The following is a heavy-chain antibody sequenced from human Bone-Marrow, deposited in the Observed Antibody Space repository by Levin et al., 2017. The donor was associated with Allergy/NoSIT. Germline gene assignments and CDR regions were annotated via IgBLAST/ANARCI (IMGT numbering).Heavy chain of an antibody. D-gene: IGHD5/OR15-5a*01. J-gene: IGHJ5*02. CDR2: IDTSSSYI. Sequence: PGGSLRLSCAASGFTFSSYSMNWVRQAPGKGLEWVSSIDTSSSYIFYAESVKGRFTISRDNAKNSLFLQMNSLRVEDTAVYYCAKRRNSVDGGRPDFDPWGQGTLVTVSS. CDR1: GFTFSSYS. CDR3: AKRRNSVDGGRPDFDP. V-gene: IGHV3-21*01.